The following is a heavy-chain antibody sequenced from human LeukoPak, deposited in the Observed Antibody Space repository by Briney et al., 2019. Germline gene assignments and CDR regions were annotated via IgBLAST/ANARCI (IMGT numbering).Heavy chain of an antibody. V-gene: IGHV4-59*01. Sequence: SETLSLTCTVSGGSISSYYWSWIRQPPGKGLEWIGYIYYSGSTNYNPSLKSRATISVDTSENQFSLKLSSVTAADTAVYYCARMTTVYYGMDVWGQGTTVTVSS. CDR3: ARMTTVYYGMDV. CDR1: GGSISSYY. CDR2: IYYSGST. D-gene: IGHD4-11*01. J-gene: IGHJ6*02.